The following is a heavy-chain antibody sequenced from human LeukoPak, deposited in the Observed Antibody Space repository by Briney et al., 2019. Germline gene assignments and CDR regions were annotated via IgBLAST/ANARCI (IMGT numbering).Heavy chain of an antibody. CDR1: GFTFSSYS. CDR2: ISSSSSYI. J-gene: IGHJ3*02. Sequence: GGSLRLSCAASGFTFSSYSMNWVRQASGKGLEWVSSISSSSSYIYYADSVKGRFTISRDNAKNSLYLQMNSLRAEDTAVYYCAKVVRFHGVVIPIDAFDIWGQGTMVTVSS. V-gene: IGHV3-21*04. CDR3: AKVVRFHGVVIPIDAFDI. D-gene: IGHD3-3*01.